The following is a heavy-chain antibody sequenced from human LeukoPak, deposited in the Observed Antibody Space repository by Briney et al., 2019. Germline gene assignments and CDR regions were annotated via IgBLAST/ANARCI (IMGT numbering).Heavy chain of an antibody. CDR3: ARDANFGYDAFDI. D-gene: IGHD3-10*01. CDR1: GFTFSSYG. J-gene: IGHJ3*02. Sequence: QPGGSLRLSCATSGFTFSSYGMHWVRQPPGKGLEWVAVIWDDGSNKYYADSVRGRITISRDNSKNTLYLQVNSLRAEDTAIYYCARDANFGYDAFDIWGQGTMVIVSS. V-gene: IGHV3-33*01. CDR2: IWDDGSNK.